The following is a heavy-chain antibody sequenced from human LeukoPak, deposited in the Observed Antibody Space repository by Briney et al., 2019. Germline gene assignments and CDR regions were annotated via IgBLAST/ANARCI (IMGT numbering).Heavy chain of an antibody. D-gene: IGHD2-2*01. V-gene: IGHV1-2*02. J-gene: IGHJ6*02. Sequence: ASAKVSCKASGYTFTGYYMHWVRQAPGQGLEWMGWINPNSGGTNYAQKFQGRVTMTRDTSISTAYMELSRLRSDDTAVYYCARERGGYCSSTSCPRYYGMDVWGQGTTVTVSS. CDR2: INPNSGGT. CDR3: ARERGGYCSSTSCPRYYGMDV. CDR1: GYTFTGYY.